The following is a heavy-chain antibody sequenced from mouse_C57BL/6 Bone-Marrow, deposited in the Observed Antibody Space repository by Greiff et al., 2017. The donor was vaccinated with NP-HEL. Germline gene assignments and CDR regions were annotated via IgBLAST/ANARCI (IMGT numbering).Heavy chain of an antibody. V-gene: IGHV1-82*01. CDR3: ARGVLLRPLDY. CDR2: IYPGDGDT. CDR1: GYAFSSSW. J-gene: IGHJ2*01. Sequence: QVQLQQSGPELVKPGASVKISCKASGYAFSSSWMNWVKQRPGKGLEWIGRIYPGDGDTNYNGKFKGKATLTADKSSSTAYMQLSSLTSEDSAVYFCARGVLLRPLDYWGQGTTLTVSS. D-gene: IGHD1-1*01.